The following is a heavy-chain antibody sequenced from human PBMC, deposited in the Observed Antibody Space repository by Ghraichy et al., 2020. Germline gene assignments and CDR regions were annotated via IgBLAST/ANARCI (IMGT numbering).Heavy chain of an antibody. CDR3: AARYNWNDVRDY. D-gene: IGHD1-1*01. CDR1: GFTFTSSA. V-gene: IGHV1-58*01. Sequence: SVKVSCKASGFTFTSSAVQWVRQARGQRLEWIGWIVVGSGNTNYAQKFQERVTITRDMSTSTAYMELSSLRSEDTAVYYCAARYNWNDVRDYWGQGTLVTVSS. J-gene: IGHJ4*02. CDR2: IVVGSGNT.